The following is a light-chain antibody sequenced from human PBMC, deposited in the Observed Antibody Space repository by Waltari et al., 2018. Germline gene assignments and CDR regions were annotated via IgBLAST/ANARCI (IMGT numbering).Light chain of an antibody. CDR2: EVS. CDR1: SRAVGRYNY. J-gene: IGLJ3*02. V-gene: IGLV2-14*01. CDR3: SSYTSSSTPWV. Sequence: QSALTQPASVSGSPGQSIPIPCPGTSRAVGRYNYVSWYQQHPGKAPKLMIYEVSNRPSGVSNRFSGSKSGNTASLTISGLQAEDEADYYCSSYTSSSTPWVFGGGTKLTVL.